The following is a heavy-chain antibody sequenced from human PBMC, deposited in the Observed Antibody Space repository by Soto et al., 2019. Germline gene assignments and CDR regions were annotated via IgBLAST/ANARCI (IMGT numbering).Heavy chain of an antibody. J-gene: IGHJ4*02. D-gene: IGHD6-6*01. CDR2: IYHSGST. CDR3: ARVSDDDSSSSEGIEFDY. CDR1: GGSISSSNW. V-gene: IGHV4-4*02. Sequence: SSETLSLTCAVSGGSISSSNWWSWVRQPPGKGLEWIGEIYHSGSTNYNPSLKSRVTISVDKSKNQFSLKLSSVTAADTAVYYCARVSDDDSSSSEGIEFDYWGQGTLVTVSS.